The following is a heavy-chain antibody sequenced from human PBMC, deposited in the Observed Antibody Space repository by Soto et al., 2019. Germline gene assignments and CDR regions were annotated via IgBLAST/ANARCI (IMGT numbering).Heavy chain of an antibody. V-gene: IGHV3-30*03. CDR1: GLTFSSYS. D-gene: IGHD2-21*01. J-gene: IGHJ6*02. Sequence: PGGSLRLSCAASGLTFSSYSMHWVRQAPGKGLEWVAVISYDGSNKYYADSVKGRFTISRDNSKNTLYLQMNSLRAEDTAVYYCAIHIRGNSGMDVRGQGTTLTVSS. CDR3: AIHIRGNSGMDV. CDR2: ISYDGSNK.